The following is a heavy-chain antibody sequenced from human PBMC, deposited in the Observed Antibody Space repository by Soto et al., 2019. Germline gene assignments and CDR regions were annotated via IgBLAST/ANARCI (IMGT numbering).Heavy chain of an antibody. CDR2: ISYDGSNK. Sequence: QVQLVESGGGVVQPGRSLRLSCAASGFTFSSYGMHWVRQAPGKGLEWVAVISYDGSNKYYADSVKGRFTISRDNSKNTLYLQMNSLRAEDTAVYYCAKDRAIAAGILTGMDVW. CDR3: AKDRAIAAGILTGMDV. D-gene: IGHD6-13*01. V-gene: IGHV3-30*18. J-gene: IGHJ6*01. CDR1: GFTFSSYG.